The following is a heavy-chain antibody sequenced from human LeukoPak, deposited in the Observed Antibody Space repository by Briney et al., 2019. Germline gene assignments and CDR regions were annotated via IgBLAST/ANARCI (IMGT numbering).Heavy chain of an antibody. CDR3: ARHRVSGSSYSALDY. CDR1: GASINSHY. J-gene: IGHJ4*02. V-gene: IGHV4-59*08. Sequence: SETLSLTCTVSGASINSHYWSWIRQPPGKGLEWIGYISYSGSTNYNPSLKSRVIISVDASKTHFSLNLSSVTAANTAFYYCARHRVSGSSYSALDYWGQGTLVSVSS. CDR2: ISYSGST. D-gene: IGHD1-26*01.